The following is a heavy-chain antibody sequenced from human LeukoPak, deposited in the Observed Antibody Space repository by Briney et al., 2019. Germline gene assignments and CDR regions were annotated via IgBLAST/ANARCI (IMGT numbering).Heavy chain of an antibody. D-gene: IGHD6-19*01. CDR3: ARGSSGWYVYFDY. J-gene: IGHJ4*02. Sequence: ASVKVSCKASGYTFTSYDINWVRQAPGQGLEWMGWINPNSGGTNYAQKFQGRVTMTRDTSISTAYMELSRLRSDDTAVYYCARGSSGWYVYFDYWGQGTLVTVSS. CDR1: GYTFTSYD. CDR2: INPNSGGT. V-gene: IGHV1-2*02.